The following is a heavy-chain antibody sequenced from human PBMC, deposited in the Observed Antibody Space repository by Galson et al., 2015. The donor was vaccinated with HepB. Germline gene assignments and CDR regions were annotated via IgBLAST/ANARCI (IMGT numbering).Heavy chain of an antibody. CDR1: GFTFSSYD. J-gene: IGHJ4*02. V-gene: IGHV3-13*04. Sequence: SLRLSCAASGFTFSSYDMHWVRQATGKGLEWVSAIGTAGDTYYPGSVKGRFTISRENAKNSLYLQMNSLRAGDTAVYYCARATPFFLWYSSSWGFDYWGQGTLVTVSS. CDR3: ARATPFFLWYSSSWGFDY. CDR2: IGTAGDT. D-gene: IGHD6-13*01.